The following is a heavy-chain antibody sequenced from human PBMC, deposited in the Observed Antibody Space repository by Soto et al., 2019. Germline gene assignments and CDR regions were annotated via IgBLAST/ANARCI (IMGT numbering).Heavy chain of an antibody. CDR1: GFTFSSYA. V-gene: IGHV3-23*01. D-gene: IGHD2-8*01. CDR3: SKGHSYCTNGVCYTRIGFDY. CDR2: ISGSGGST. J-gene: IGHJ4*02. Sequence: GGSLRLSCAASGFTFSSYAMSWVRQAPGKGLEWVSAISGSGGSTYYADSVKGRFTISRDNSKNTLYLQMNSLRAEDTAVYYCSKGHSYCTNGVCYTRIGFDYWGQGTLVTVSS.